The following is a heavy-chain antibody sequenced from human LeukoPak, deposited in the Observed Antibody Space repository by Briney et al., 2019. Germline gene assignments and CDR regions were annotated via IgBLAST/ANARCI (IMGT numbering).Heavy chain of an antibody. Sequence: GGSLRLSCAASGFTFSSYWMSWVRQAPGKGLEWVANIKQDGSEKYYVDSVKGRFTISRDNAKNSLYLQMNSLRAEDTALYYCARVPAYGSGSYYQIYYYYYMDVWGKGTTVTVSS. D-gene: IGHD3-10*01. CDR3: ARVPAYGSGSYYQIYYYYYMDV. CDR2: IKQDGSEK. V-gene: IGHV3-7*03. J-gene: IGHJ6*03. CDR1: GFTFSSYW.